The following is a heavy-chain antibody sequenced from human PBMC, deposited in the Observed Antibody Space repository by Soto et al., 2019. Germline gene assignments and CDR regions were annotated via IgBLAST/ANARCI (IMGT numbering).Heavy chain of an antibody. Sequence: PSETLSLTCTVSGGSISSGDYYWSWIRQPPGKGLEWIGYIYYSGSTYYNPSLKSRVTISVDTSKNQFSLKLSSVTAADTAVYYCARDYRLYGDYFDYWGQGTLVTVS. CDR3: ARDYRLYGDYFDY. CDR1: GGSISSGDYY. CDR2: IYYSGST. D-gene: IGHD4-17*01. J-gene: IGHJ4*02. V-gene: IGHV4-30-4*01.